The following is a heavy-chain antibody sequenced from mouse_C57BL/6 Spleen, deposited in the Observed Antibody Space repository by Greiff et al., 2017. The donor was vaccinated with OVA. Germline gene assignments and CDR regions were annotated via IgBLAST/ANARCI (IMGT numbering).Heavy chain of an antibody. V-gene: IGHV5-17*01. Sequence: EVNVVESGGGLVKPGGSLKLSCAASGFTFSDYGMHWVRQAPEKGLEWVAYISSGSSTIYYADTVKGRFTISRDNAKNTLFLQMTSLRSEDTAMYYCARLYYYGSSPYAMDYWGQGTSVTVSS. CDR3: ARLYYYGSSPYAMDY. CDR1: GFTFSDYG. CDR2: ISSGSSTI. D-gene: IGHD1-1*01. J-gene: IGHJ4*01.